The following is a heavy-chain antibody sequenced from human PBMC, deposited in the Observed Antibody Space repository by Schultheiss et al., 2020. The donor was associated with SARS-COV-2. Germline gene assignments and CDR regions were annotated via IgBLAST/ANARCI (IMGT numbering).Heavy chain of an antibody. V-gene: IGHV1-2*02. CDR1: GYTFTGYY. J-gene: IGHJ4*02. CDR2: INPNSGGT. CDR3: AAGGDSSSWIDY. Sequence: ASVKVSCKASGYTFTGYYMHWVRQAPGQGLEWMGWINPNSGGTNYAQKFQGRVTMTRDTSISTAYMELSSVTAADTAVYYCAAGGDSSSWIDYWGQGTLVTVSS. D-gene: IGHD6-13*01.